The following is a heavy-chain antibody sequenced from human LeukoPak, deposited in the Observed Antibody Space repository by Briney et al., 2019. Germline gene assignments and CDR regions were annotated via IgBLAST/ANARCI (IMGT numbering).Heavy chain of an antibody. CDR1: GFTFSSYA. Sequence: GGSLRLSCAASGFTFSSYAMSWVRQAPGKGLEWVGRITSKTEGGTTDYAAPVKGRFTISRDDSKNTLYLQMNSLKTEDTAVYFCTTDSGDYGVLFDYWGQGTLVTVSS. D-gene: IGHD4-17*01. CDR3: TTDSGDYGVLFDY. J-gene: IGHJ4*02. V-gene: IGHV3-15*01. CDR2: ITSKTEGGTT.